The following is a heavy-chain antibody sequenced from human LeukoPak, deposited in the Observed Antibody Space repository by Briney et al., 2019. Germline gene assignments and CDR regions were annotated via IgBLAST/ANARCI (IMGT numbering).Heavy chain of an antibody. CDR1: GFTFSDYY. Sequence: GGSLRLSCAASGFTFSDYYMSWIRQAPGKGLEWVSYISSSGRTMYYADSVKGRFTISRDNVKNSLYLQMNSLRAEDTAVYYCARLITYYDILTGYYPGAFDVWGQGTMVTVSS. V-gene: IGHV3-11*01. CDR3: ARLITYYDILTGYYPGAFDV. J-gene: IGHJ3*01. D-gene: IGHD3-9*01. CDR2: ISSSGRTM.